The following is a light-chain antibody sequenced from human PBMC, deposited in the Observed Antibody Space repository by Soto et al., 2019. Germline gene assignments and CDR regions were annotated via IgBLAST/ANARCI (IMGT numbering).Light chain of an antibody. CDR3: VQGTHWPRA. J-gene: IGKJ1*01. CDR2: KVS. Sequence: DVVMTQSPLSLPVTLGQPASISCRSSQSLVHSDGNTYLNWLQQRPGQSPRRLIYKVSNRDSGVQDRFSGSGSGTDFTLTISRVEAEDVGVYYCVQGTHWPRAFGQGTKVEIK. CDR1: QSLVHSDGNTY. V-gene: IGKV2-30*02.